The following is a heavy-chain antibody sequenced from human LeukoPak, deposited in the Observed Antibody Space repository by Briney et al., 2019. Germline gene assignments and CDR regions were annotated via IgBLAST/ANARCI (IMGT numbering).Heavy chain of an antibody. V-gene: IGHV1-69*13. Sequence: LVKVSCKASGGTFSSYAISWVRQAPGQGLEWMGGIIPIFGTANYAQKFQGRVTITADESTSTAYMELSSLRSEDTAVYYCARGNYYGSGSYPRAFDIWGQGTMVTVSS. CDR3: ARGNYYGSGSYPRAFDI. J-gene: IGHJ3*02. CDR2: IIPIFGTA. D-gene: IGHD3-10*01. CDR1: GGTFSSYA.